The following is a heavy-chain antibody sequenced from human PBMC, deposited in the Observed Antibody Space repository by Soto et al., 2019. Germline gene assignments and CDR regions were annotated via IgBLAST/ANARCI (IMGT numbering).Heavy chain of an antibody. Sequence: SETPSLTCTVSGGSISNYCWGWIRQPPGKGLEWIGSIFYSGSTYYNPSLKSRVTISVDTSKNQFSLKLSSVTAADTAVYYCARHLTYCSAGSCYSDFPYYGMDVWGQGTTVTVSS. J-gene: IGHJ6*02. CDR3: ARHLTYCSAGSCYSDFPYYGMDV. D-gene: IGHD2-15*01. V-gene: IGHV4-39*01. CDR1: GGSISNYC. CDR2: IFYSGST.